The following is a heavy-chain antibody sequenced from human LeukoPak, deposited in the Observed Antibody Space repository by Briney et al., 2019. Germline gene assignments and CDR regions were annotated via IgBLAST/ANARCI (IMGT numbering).Heavy chain of an antibody. Sequence: GGSLRLSCAASGFTFSSYAMSWVRQAPGKGLEWVSAISGSGGSTYYADSVKGRFTISRDNSKNTLYLQMNSLRAEDTAVYYCAKGYYGSGSSPLYYGMDVWGQGTTVTVSS. D-gene: IGHD3-10*01. CDR3: AKGYYGSGSSPLYYGMDV. CDR2: ISGSGGST. CDR1: GFTFSSYA. V-gene: IGHV3-23*01. J-gene: IGHJ6*02.